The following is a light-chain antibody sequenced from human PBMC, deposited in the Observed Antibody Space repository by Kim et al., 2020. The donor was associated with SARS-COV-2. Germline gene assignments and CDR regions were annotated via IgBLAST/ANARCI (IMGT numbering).Light chain of an antibody. CDR1: KLGDKY. Sequence: SVSPGQTASITCSGDKLGDKYACWYQQKPGQSPVLVIYQDNKRPPGIPERFSGSNSGNTATLTISGTQAMDEADYYCQAWDSSTAVFGGGTKLTVL. V-gene: IGLV3-1*01. CDR3: QAWDSSTAV. J-gene: IGLJ2*01. CDR2: QDN.